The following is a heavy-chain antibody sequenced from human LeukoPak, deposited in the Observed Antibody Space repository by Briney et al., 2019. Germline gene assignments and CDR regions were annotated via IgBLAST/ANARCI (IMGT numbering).Heavy chain of an antibody. V-gene: IGHV3-30*02. J-gene: IGHJ4*02. CDR1: GFTFSSYG. CDR3: AKDFDWRWLQMPKYYFDY. Sequence: GGSLRLSCAASGFTFSSYGMHWVRQAPGKGLEWVAFIRYDGSNKYYADSVKGRFTISRDNSKNTLYLQMNSLRAEDTAVYYCAKDFDWRWLQMPKYYFDYWGQGTLVTVSS. CDR2: IRYDGSNK. D-gene: IGHD5-24*01.